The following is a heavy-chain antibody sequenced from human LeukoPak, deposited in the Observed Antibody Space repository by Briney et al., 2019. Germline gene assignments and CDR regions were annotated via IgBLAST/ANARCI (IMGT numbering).Heavy chain of an antibody. CDR3: ARGSITFGGVLGAFDI. D-gene: IGHD3-16*01. V-gene: IGHV1-69*05. CDR2: IIPIFGTA. J-gene: IGHJ3*02. Sequence: SVKVSCKASGYTFTSYYMHWVRQAPGQGLEWMGRIIPIFGTANYAQKFQGRVTITTDESTSTAYMELSSLRSEDTAVYYCARGSITFGGVLGAFDIWGQGTMVTVSS. CDR1: GYTFTSYY.